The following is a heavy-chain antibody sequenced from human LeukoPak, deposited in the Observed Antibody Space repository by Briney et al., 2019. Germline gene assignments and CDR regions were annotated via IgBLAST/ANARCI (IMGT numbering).Heavy chain of an antibody. D-gene: IGHD4-17*01. CDR1: GYTLTELS. CDR2: FDPEDGET. CDR3: ATTPPYYGDLLNNWFDP. Sequence: ASVKVSCKASGYTLTELSMHWVRQAPGKGLEWMGGFDPEDGETIYAQKFQGRVTMTEDTSTDTAYMELSSLRSEDTAVYYCATTPPYYGDLLNNWFDPWGQGTLVTVSS. J-gene: IGHJ5*02. V-gene: IGHV1-24*01.